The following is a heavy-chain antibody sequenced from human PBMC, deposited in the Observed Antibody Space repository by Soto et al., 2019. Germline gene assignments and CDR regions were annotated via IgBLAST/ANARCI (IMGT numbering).Heavy chain of an antibody. CDR3: ARDRLTITIFGVVNDYYGMDV. CDR1: GYTFTSYY. D-gene: IGHD3-3*01. J-gene: IGHJ6*02. Sequence: ASVKVSCKASGYTFTSYYMHWVRQAPGQGLEWMGIINPSGGSTSYAQKFQGKVTMTRDTSTSTVYMELSSLRSEDTAVYYCARDRLTITIFGVVNDYYGMDVWGQGTTVTVSS. V-gene: IGHV1-46*01. CDR2: INPSGGST.